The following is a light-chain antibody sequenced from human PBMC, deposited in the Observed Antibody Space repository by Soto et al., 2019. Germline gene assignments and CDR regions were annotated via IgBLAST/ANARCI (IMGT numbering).Light chain of an antibody. CDR2: EVS. CDR3: SSYAGNSRYV. V-gene: IGLV2-8*01. J-gene: IGLJ1*01. Sequence: QSALTQPPSASGSPGQSVTISCTGTSSDVGRYNYISWYQQRPGKAPKLIIYEVSRRPPGVPARLSGFKYGNTASLTVSGLQAEDEADYYCSSYAGNSRYVFGTGTKLTVL. CDR1: SSDVGRYNY.